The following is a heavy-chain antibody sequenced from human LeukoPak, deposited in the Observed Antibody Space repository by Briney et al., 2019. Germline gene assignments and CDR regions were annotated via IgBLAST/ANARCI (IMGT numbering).Heavy chain of an antibody. CDR3: ARATLDN. Sequence: RSGGSLRLSCAVSGFTVSNNYISWVRQAPGKGLECVSVIYSGGSTKYADSVKARFTISRDNSKNTVYLQMNSLRADDTAVYYCARATLDNWGQGTLVTVSS. V-gene: IGHV3-53*01. CDR1: GFTVSNNY. J-gene: IGHJ4*02. CDR2: IYSGGST.